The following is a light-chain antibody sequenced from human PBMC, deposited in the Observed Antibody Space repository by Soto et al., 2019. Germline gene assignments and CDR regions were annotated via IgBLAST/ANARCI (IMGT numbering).Light chain of an antibody. V-gene: IGKV1-39*01. CDR1: QTISTH. Sequence: DIPMTQSPSSLSASVGDRVTISCRASQTISTHLDWYQQKRGRAPQLLIYAASSLHSGVPPRFRGSGSGSDFTLTIRRLQPDSCAPYEDEQSYICPRTFGRSTKV. CDR2: AAS. J-gene: IGKJ1*01. CDR3: EQSYICPRT.